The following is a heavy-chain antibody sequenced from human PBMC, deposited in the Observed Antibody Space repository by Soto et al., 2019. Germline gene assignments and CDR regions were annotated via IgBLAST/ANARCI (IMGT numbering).Heavy chain of an antibody. CDR1: GGSINSGSFY. J-gene: IGHJ4*02. CDR3: ARGGYDSSGTPLDY. D-gene: IGHD3-22*01. CDR2: MYYGGTT. Sequence: SETLSLTCTVSGGSINSGSFYWGWIRQPPGEGLEWIGSMYYGGTTYYNPSLKGRFTISRDNSKNTLYLQMNSLRAEDTAVYYCARGGYDSSGTPLDYWGQGTLVTVSS. V-gene: IGHV4-39*01.